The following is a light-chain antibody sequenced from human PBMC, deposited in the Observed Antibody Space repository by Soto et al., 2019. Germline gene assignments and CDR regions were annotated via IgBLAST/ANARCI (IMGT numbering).Light chain of an antibody. CDR1: SSDIGHYDY. V-gene: IGLV2-14*03. CDR3: CSHIPCHTYV. Sequence: QSVLTQPASVSGSPGQSITIACTGTSSDIGHYDYVSWYQQHPGKAPKLMIYHVTYRPSGVSNRYSGSKSGNSASLTISGLQADDEADYYCCSHIPCHTYVFGTGINVTGL. CDR2: HVT. J-gene: IGLJ1*01.